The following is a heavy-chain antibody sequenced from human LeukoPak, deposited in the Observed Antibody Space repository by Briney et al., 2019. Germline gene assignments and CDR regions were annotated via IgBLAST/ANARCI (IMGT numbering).Heavy chain of an antibody. J-gene: IGHJ4*02. CDR2: INHSGTA. CDR1: GGSFSVYY. CDR3: ARGEGTVNTH. Sequence: SETLSLTCAVAGGSFSVYYWTWIRRPPGKGLEWIGEINHSGTATYNPSLTSRVTISVDTSKNQFSMKVSSVTAADNAVYYCARGEGTVNTHWGKGTLV. D-gene: IGHD4-17*01. V-gene: IGHV4-34*01.